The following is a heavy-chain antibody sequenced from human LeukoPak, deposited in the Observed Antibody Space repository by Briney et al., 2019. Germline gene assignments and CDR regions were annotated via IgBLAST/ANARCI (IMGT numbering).Heavy chain of an antibody. V-gene: IGHV3-21*01. CDR1: GFTFCSYS. J-gene: IGHJ3*02. Sequence: GGSLRLSCAASGFTFCSYSMNWVRQAPGKGLEWVSSISSSSSYIYYADSVKGRFTISRDNAKNSLYLQMNSLRAEDTAVYYCARDPRTTVTTDDAFDIWGQGTMVTISS. D-gene: IGHD4-17*01. CDR2: ISSSSSYI. CDR3: ARDPRTTVTTDDAFDI.